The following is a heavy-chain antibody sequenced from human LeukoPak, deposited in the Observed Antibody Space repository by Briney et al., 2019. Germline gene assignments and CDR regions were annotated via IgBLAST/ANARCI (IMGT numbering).Heavy chain of an antibody. CDR2: ISGSGGST. D-gene: IGHD3-22*01. J-gene: IGHJ3*02. V-gene: IGHV3-23*01. CDR1: GFTFSSYA. Sequence: QAGGSLRLSCAASGFTFSSYAMSWVRQAPGKGLEWVSAISGSGGSTYYADSVKGRFTISRDNSKNTLYLQMNSLRAEDTAVYYCARENYYDSSGYSDAFDIWGQGTMVTVSS. CDR3: ARENYYDSSGYSDAFDI.